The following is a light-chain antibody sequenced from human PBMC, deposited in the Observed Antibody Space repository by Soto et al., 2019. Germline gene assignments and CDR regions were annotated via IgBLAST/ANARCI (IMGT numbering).Light chain of an antibody. J-gene: IGKJ2*01. CDR1: QSVLSSS. CDR2: WAS. CDR3: QQYFNTPQT. V-gene: IGKV4-1*01. Sequence: DIVMTQSPESLAVSLGERATINCKSSQSVLSSSIAWYQQKPGQPPKLLIYWASTRESGVPDRFSGSGSGTDFTLTTSSLQAEDVAVYYCQQYFNTPQTFGQGTKLEFK.